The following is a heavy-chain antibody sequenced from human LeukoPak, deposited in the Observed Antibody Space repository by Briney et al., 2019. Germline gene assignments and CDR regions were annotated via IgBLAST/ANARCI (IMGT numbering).Heavy chain of an antibody. CDR2: ISYDGSNK. V-gene: IGHV3-30-3*01. Sequence: GRSLRLSCAASGFTFSSYAMHWVRQAPGEGLEWVAVISYDGSNKYYADSVKGRFTISRDNSKNTLYLQMNSLRAEDTAVYYCARRSAVTTSRRGLDPWGQGTLVTVSS. J-gene: IGHJ5*02. CDR3: ARRSAVTTSRRGLDP. CDR1: GFTFSSYA. D-gene: IGHD4-17*01.